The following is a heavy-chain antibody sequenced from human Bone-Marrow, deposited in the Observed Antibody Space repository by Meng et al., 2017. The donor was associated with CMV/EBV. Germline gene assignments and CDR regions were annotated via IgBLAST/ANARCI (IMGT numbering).Heavy chain of an antibody. V-gene: IGHV3-21*01. J-gene: IGHJ4*02. CDR2: ISSSSSYI. Sequence: ESLKISCAASGFTFSSYSMNWVRQAPGKGLEWVSSISSSSSYIYYADSVKGRFTISRDNAKNSLYLQMNSLRAEDTAVYYCARSSSSWGGVFDYWGQGTLVTVSS. CDR1: GFTFSSYS. CDR3: ARSSSSWGGVFDY. D-gene: IGHD6-13*01.